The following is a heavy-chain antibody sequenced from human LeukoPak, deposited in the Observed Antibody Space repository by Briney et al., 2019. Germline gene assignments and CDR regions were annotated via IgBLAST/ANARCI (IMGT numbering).Heavy chain of an antibody. J-gene: IGHJ4*02. D-gene: IGHD1-26*01. CDR2: ISGSGGST. CDR3: AKDPLGGSSY. Sequence: GGSLRLSCAASGFTFSSYAMSWVRQAPGKGLEWVSAISGSGGSTYYADSVKGRFTISRDNSENTVYLQMNSLRAEDTAVYYCAKDPLGGSSYWGQGTLVTVSS. V-gene: IGHV3-23*01. CDR1: GFTFSSYA.